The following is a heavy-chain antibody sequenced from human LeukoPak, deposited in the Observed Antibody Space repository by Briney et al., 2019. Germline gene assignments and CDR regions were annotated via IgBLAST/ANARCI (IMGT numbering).Heavy chain of an antibody. CDR1: GGSISSYY. CDR2: IYYSGST. V-gene: IGHV4-59*01. CDR3: ARAGPAYSIDY. Sequence: SETLSLTCTVSGGSISSYYWSWIRQPPGKGLEWIGYIYYSGSTNYNPSLKSRVTISVDTSKNQFSLKLSSVTAADTAVYYCARAGPAYSIDYWGLGTLVTVSS. D-gene: IGHD4-11*01. J-gene: IGHJ4*02.